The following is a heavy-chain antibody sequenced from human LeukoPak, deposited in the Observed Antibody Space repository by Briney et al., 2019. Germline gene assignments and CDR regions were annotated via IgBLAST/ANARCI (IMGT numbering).Heavy chain of an antibody. CDR1: GFAFSSYA. Sequence: GRSLRLSCAVSGFAFSSYAMTWVRRAPGKGLEWVSAISGSGGSPYYADSVKGRFTISRDNSKNTLYLQMNSLRAEDTAVYYCAKGLGDLSFIVDYWGQGTLVTVSS. CDR3: AKGLGDLSFIVDY. D-gene: IGHD3-16*02. V-gene: IGHV3-23*01. J-gene: IGHJ4*02. CDR2: ISGSGGSP.